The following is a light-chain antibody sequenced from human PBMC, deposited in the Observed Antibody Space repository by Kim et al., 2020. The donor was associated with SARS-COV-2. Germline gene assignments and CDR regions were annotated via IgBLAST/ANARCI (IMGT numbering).Light chain of an antibody. CDR3: GTWDSSLSAGV. Sequence: GQKVTISCSGSSSNNGNNYVSWYQQLPGTAPKLLIYDNNKRPSGIPDRFSGSKSGTSATLGITGLQTGDEADYYCGTWDSSLSAGVFGGGTKVTVL. CDR2: DNN. V-gene: IGLV1-51*01. CDR1: SSNNGNNY. J-gene: IGLJ2*01.